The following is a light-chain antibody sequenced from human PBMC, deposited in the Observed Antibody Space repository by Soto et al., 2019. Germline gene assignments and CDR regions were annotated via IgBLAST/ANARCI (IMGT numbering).Light chain of an antibody. V-gene: IGLV2-14*01. CDR3: SSYTSRSTLV. Sequence: QSVLTQPASVSGSPGQSVTISCTGTSSDVGGYNYVSWYQQHPGKAPKLMIYEVTNRPSGVSNRFSGSKSGNTASLTISGLQAEDEADYYCSSYTSRSTLVFATGTKVTIL. J-gene: IGLJ1*01. CDR2: EVT. CDR1: SSDVGGYNY.